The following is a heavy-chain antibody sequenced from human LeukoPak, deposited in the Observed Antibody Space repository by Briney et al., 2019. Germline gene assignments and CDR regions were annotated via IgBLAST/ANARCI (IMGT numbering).Heavy chain of an antibody. V-gene: IGHV4-31*03. J-gene: IGHJ4*02. D-gene: IGHD5-24*01. CDR3: ARTLMATMIN. Sequence: PSETLSLTCNVFGASMRSETHYWSWLRQHPGKGPEWIAYIYYTAGAYYNPSLESRVSISLDASENQFSLKLSSVTAADTAVYYCARTLMATMINWGQGTLVTVSS. CDR1: GASMRSETHY. CDR2: IYYTAGA.